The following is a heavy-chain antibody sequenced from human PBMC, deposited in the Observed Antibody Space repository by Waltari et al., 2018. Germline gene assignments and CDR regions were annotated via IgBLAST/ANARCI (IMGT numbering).Heavy chain of an antibody. D-gene: IGHD2-2*01. Sequence: EVQLVESGGGLVKPGGSLRLSCAASGFTFSSYSMNWVRQAPGQGLEWVSSISSSSSYIYYADSVKGRFTISRDNAKNSLYLQMNSLRAEDTAVYYCARAIGYCSSTSCYFGPLYYYYYMDVWGKGTTVTVSS. CDR2: ISSSSSYI. CDR1: GFTFSSYS. J-gene: IGHJ6*03. V-gene: IGHV3-21*01. CDR3: ARAIGYCSSTSCYFGPLYYYYYMDV.